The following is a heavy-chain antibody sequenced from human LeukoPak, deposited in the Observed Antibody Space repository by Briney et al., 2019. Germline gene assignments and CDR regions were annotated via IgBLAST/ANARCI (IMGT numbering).Heavy chain of an antibody. CDR1: GGSISSYY. Sequence: SETLSLTCTVSGGSISSYYWSWIRRPPGKGLEWIGYIYYSGSTNYNPSLKSRVTISVDTSKNQFSLKLSSVTAADTAVYYCARVGVPAATFDYWGQGTLVTVSS. J-gene: IGHJ4*02. CDR2: IYYSGST. D-gene: IGHD2-2*01. V-gene: IGHV4-59*01. CDR3: ARVGVPAATFDY.